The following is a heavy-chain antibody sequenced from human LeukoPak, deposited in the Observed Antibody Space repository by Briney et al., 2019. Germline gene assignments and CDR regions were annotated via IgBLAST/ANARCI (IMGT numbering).Heavy chain of an antibody. Sequence: GGSLRLSCATSGFIFSDYSMNWIRQAPGKGLEWLSYISSSGIYIYYADSVKGRFTVSRDNAKKSLYLQMNSLRVDDTAVYYCARDRNAIIAAISHYFDYWGQGTLVTVSS. D-gene: IGHD2-15*01. CDR3: ARDRNAIIAAISHYFDY. V-gene: IGHV3-11*04. CDR1: GFIFSDYS. CDR2: ISSSGIYI. J-gene: IGHJ4*02.